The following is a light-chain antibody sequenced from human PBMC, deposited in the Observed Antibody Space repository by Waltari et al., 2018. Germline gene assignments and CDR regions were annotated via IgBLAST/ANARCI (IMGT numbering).Light chain of an antibody. V-gene: IGKV3-15*01. CDR3: QQYNDWPPWT. CDR2: GAS. CDR1: QSVSGN. J-gene: IGKJ1*01. Sequence: IVMTQSPATLSVSPGERVTLSCRASQSVSGNLAWYQQKPGQAPRLLMYGASTRAAGVPTRFSGSGSGTEFTVTISSLQSEDFAVYYCQQYNDWPPWTFGQGTKVEVK.